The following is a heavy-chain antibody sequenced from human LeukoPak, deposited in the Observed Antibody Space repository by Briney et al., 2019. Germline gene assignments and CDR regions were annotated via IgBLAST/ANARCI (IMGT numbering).Heavy chain of an antibody. Sequence: GGSLRLSCAASGFTFSSYAMSWVRQAPGKGLEWVSAISGSGGSTYYADSVRGRFTISRDNSKNTLYLQMNSLRAEDTAVYYCARQTIFGFLGYSLGWFDPWGQGTLVTVSS. CDR2: ISGSGGST. J-gene: IGHJ5*02. V-gene: IGHV3-23*01. CDR3: ARQTIFGFLGYSLGWFDP. D-gene: IGHD2-21*01. CDR1: GFTFSSYA.